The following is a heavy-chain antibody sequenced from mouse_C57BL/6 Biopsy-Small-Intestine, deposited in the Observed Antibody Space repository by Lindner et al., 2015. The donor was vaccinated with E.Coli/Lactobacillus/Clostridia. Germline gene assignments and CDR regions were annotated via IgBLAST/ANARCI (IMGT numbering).Heavy chain of an antibody. Sequence: SVKVSCKASGYTFTSYGISWVRHAPGQGLEWMGWISIYNLDTKYPQKFQGRVTMTTDISTSTVYMEVRSLRVDDTAVYYCARDLGAATYYFDGMDVWGQGTTVTVSS. D-gene: IGHD2-10*01. CDR2: ISIYNLDT. V-gene: IGHV1-14*01. J-gene: IGHJ1*01. CDR1: GYTFTSYG. CDR3: ARDLGAATYYFDGMDV.